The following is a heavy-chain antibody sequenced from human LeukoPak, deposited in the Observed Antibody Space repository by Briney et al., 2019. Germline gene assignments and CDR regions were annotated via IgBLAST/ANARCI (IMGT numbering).Heavy chain of an antibody. D-gene: IGHD6-19*01. CDR2: ISYDGSNK. CDR1: GFTFSSYA. CDR3: ARDSSGWYGFDY. Sequence: GGSLRLSCAASGFTFSSYAMHWVRQAPGKGLEWVAVISYDGSNKYYADSVKGRFTISRDNSKNTLYLQMNSLRAEDTAVYYCARDSSGWYGFDYWGQGTLVTVSS. J-gene: IGHJ4*02. V-gene: IGHV3-30-3*01.